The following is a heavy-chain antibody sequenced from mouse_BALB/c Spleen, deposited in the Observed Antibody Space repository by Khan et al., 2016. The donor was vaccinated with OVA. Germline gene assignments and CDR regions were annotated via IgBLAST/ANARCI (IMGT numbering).Heavy chain of an antibody. CDR1: GFSLSDYG. CDR2: IWGGGST. Sequence: VQLQESGPGLVAPSQSLSITCTVSGFSLSDYGVSWIRQPPGKGLEWLGVIWGGGSTYYNSALKSRLSISKDNSKVQVFLKRNRLQSDDTSMFYSAKWVWSYYYALDYWGQGTSVTVSS. J-gene: IGHJ4*01. V-gene: IGHV2-6-5*01. CDR3: AKWVWSYYYALDY.